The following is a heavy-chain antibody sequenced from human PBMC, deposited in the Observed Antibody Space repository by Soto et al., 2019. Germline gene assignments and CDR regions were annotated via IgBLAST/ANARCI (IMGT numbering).Heavy chain of an antibody. Sequence: EVLLVESGGGLVQPGGSLRLSCSASGFTLSDYWMHWVRQAPGKGLVWVSRISFDGTTTHYADSVKGRFTISRDNAKNTMYLQVNSLGAEDTAVYRCATAGRGNYHFDYWGQGTLVTVSS. D-gene: IGHD3-16*02. V-gene: IGHV3-74*01. CDR2: ISFDGTTT. J-gene: IGHJ4*02. CDR1: GFTLSDYW. CDR3: ATAGRGNYHFDY.